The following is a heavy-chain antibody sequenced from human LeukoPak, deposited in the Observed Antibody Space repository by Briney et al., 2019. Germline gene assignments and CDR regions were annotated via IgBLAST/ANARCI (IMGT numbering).Heavy chain of an antibody. D-gene: IGHD6-19*01. J-gene: IGHJ4*02. CDR2: INHSGST. V-gene: IGHV4-34*01. Sequence: SETLSLTCAVYGGSFSGYYWSWIRQPPGKGLEWIGEINHSGSTNYNPSLKSRVTISVDTSKNQFSLKLSSVTAADTAVYYCARGHYEQWLVFLRYYFDYWGQGTLVTVSS. CDR3: ARGHYEQWLVFLRYYFDY. CDR1: GGSFSGYY.